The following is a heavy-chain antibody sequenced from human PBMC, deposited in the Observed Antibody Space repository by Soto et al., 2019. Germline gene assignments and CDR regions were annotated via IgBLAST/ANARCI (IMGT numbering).Heavy chain of an antibody. J-gene: IGHJ4*02. CDR1: GFTFSNYA. CDR3: AKGEDSFGFTRFSD. D-gene: IGHD5-18*01. Sequence: EVQLLESGGGLVQPGGSLRLSCAASGFTFSNYAMNWVHQAPGEGLAWVSGISGSTGNTDYAESLKGRFTISRDNSNNTVYLQMHSLRAEDTALYYCAKGEDSFGFTRFSDWGPGNLVTVSS. CDR2: ISGSTGNT. V-gene: IGHV3-23*01.